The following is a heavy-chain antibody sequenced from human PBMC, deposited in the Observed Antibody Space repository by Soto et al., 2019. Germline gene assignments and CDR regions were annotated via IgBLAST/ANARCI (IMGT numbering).Heavy chain of an antibody. V-gene: IGHV3-23*01. J-gene: IGHJ6*02. CDR3: AKDRMEAYDFWSGNYYYGMDV. CDR2: ISGSGGST. D-gene: IGHD3-3*01. CDR1: GFTFSSYA. Sequence: GGSLRLSCAASGFTFSSYAMSWVRQAPGKGLEWVSAISGSGGSTYYADSVKGRFTISRDNSKNTLYLQMNSLRAEDTAVYYCAKDRMEAYDFWSGNYYYGMDVWCQGTTVTVSS.